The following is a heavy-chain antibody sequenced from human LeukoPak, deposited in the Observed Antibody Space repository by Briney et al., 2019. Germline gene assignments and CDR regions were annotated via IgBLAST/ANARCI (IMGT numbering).Heavy chain of an antibody. V-gene: IGHV1-18*01. D-gene: IGHD4-23*01. CDR1: GYTFTSYG. Sequence: ASVTVSCTASGYTFTSYGISWVRQAPGQGLEWMGWISAYNGNTNYAQKLQGRVTMTTDTSTSTAYMELRSLRSDDTAVYYCARDGPYGGNSDYWGQGTLVTVSS. CDR3: ARDGPYGGNSDY. CDR2: ISAYNGNT. J-gene: IGHJ4*02.